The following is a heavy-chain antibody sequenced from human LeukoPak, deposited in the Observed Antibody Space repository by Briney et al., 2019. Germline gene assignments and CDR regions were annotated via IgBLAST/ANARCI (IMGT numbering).Heavy chain of an antibody. CDR3: ARDAGTSGHYSHFDY. D-gene: IGHD3-22*01. V-gene: IGHV3-33*01. CDR1: GFNFNYYG. J-gene: IGHJ4*02. CDR2: IRYDGSNK. Sequence: AGGSLRLSCAASGFNFNYYGMDWVRQAPGKGLEWVAGIRYDGSNKWYADSMKGRFTISRDNSKNTVYLQMNSLRGEDTAVYYCARDAGTSGHYSHFDYWGQGTLVTVSS.